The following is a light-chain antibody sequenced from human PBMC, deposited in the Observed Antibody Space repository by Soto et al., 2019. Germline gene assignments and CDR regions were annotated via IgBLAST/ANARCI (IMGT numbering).Light chain of an antibody. J-gene: IGLJ2*01. CDR3: AAWDDSLNGLV. Sequence: QAVPTQPPSASGTPGQRVTISCSGSSSNIGSNTVNWYQQLPGTAPKLLIYSNNQRPSGVPDRFSGSKSGTSASLAISGLQSEDEADYYCAAWDDSLNGLVFGGGTKVTVL. CDR2: SNN. V-gene: IGLV1-44*01. CDR1: SSNIGSNT.